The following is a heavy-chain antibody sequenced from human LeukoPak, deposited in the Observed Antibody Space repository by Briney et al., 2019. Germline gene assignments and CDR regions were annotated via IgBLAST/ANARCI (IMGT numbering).Heavy chain of an antibody. Sequence: PSETLSLTCAVYGGSFSGYYWSWIRQPPGKGLEWIGEINHSGSTNYNPSLKSRVTISVDTSKNQFSLKLSSVTAADTAVYYCARGRYYDSSGYYYPYYYHYYMDVWGKGTTVTVSS. CDR3: ARGRYYDSSGYYYPYYYHYYMDV. CDR1: GGSFSGYY. J-gene: IGHJ6*03. D-gene: IGHD3-22*01. CDR2: INHSGST. V-gene: IGHV4-34*01.